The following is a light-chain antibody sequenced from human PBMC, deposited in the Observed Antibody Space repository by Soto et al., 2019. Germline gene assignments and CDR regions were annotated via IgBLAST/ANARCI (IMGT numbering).Light chain of an antibody. V-gene: IGKV3-20*01. CDR3: QQYDRSPRT. J-gene: IGKJ1*01. CDR1: QTFTTSS. Sequence: GERATLSCRASQTFTTSSLAWYQQKPGQAPRLLISGASNRATGIPDRFSGSGSGTDFTLTISRLEPEDFAVYYCQQYDRSPRTFGQGTKVDI. CDR2: GAS.